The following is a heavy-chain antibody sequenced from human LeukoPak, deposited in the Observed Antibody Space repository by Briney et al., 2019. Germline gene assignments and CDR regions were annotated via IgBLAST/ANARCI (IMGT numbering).Heavy chain of an antibody. CDR3: ARDRPLDADDYYGFYFFDY. V-gene: IGHV1-2*02. D-gene: IGHD3-10*01. CDR1: GYTFTGYY. CDR2: INPNSGGT. Sequence: ASVKVSFKASGYTFTGYYMHWVRQAPGQGLEWMGWINPNSGGTNHAQKFQGRVTMTRDTSISTAYMELSRLRSDDTAVYYCARDRPLDADDYYGFYFFDYWGQGTLVTVSS. J-gene: IGHJ4*02.